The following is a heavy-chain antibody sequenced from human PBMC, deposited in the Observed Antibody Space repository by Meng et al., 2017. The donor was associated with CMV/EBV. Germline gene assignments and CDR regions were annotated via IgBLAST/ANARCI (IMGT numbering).Heavy chain of an antibody. CDR2: ITNSGNTI. J-gene: IGHJ4*02. Sequence: GESLKISCAASGFTFSDYYMSWIRQAPEKGLEWVSYITNSGNTIYDADSVKGRFSISRDNARNSLYLQMNSLRAEDTAVYYCARAWIAAAGTLDYWGQGTLVTVSS. CDR1: GFTFSDYY. D-gene: IGHD6-13*01. V-gene: IGHV3-11*04. CDR3: ARAWIAAAGTLDY.